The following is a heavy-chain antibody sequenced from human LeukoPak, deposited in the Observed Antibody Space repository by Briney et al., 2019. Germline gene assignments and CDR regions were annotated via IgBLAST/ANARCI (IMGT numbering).Heavy chain of an antibody. Sequence: ASVTVSCKASGYTFTSYGISWVRQAPGQGLEWMGWISAYNGNTNYAQKLQGRVTMTTDTSTITAYMELRSLRSDDTAVYYCARVSLVWELRNFDYWGQGTLVTVSS. D-gene: IGHD1-26*01. CDR3: ARVSLVWELRNFDY. CDR2: ISAYNGNT. CDR1: GYTFTSYG. J-gene: IGHJ4*02. V-gene: IGHV1-18*01.